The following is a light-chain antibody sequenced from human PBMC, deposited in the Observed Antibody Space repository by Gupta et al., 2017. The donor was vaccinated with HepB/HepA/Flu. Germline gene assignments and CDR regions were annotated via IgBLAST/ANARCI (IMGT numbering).Light chain of an antibody. CDR3: GTWDSSLSAVV. V-gene: IGLV1-51*01. CDR2: DND. Sequence: QSVLTQPPSVSAAPGQKVTISCSGSSSNIEDNSVSWYQQLPGTAPKLVIYDNDIRPSGIPDRFSGSKSGTSATLGITGLQTGDEAYYYCGTWDSSLSAVVFGGGTKVTVL. CDR1: SSNIEDNS. J-gene: IGLJ2*01.